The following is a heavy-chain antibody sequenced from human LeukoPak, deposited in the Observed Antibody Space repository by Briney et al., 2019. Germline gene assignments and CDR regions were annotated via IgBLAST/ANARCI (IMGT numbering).Heavy chain of an antibody. D-gene: IGHD3-16*01. CDR2: SYHRGGT. Sequence: SETLSLTCTVSGYSIRSGYYWAWIRQPPGKGLEWIGSSYHRGGTDYNPSLKSRITISVDTSKNQFSLQLNSLTAADTAVYYCARDLRMGGPWRQFDYWGQGTLVTVSS. CDR1: GYSIRSGYY. CDR3: ARDLRMGGPWRQFDY. V-gene: IGHV4-38-2*02. J-gene: IGHJ4*02.